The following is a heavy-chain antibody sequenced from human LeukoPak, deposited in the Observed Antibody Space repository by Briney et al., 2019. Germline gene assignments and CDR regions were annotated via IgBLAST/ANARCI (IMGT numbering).Heavy chain of an antibody. J-gene: IGHJ6*02. V-gene: IGHV3-23*01. D-gene: IGHD4-17*01. CDR3: AKGNHDYGDYPSLGYYYGMDV. CDR2: ISGSGSTT. CDR1: GFTFSNYA. Sequence: GGSLRLSCTASGFTFSNYAMSWVRQAPGKGLEWVSGISGSGSTTYYTDSVKGRFTISRDNSKNTLYLQMNSLRAEDTAVYYCAKGNHDYGDYPSLGYYYGMDVWGQGTTVTVSS.